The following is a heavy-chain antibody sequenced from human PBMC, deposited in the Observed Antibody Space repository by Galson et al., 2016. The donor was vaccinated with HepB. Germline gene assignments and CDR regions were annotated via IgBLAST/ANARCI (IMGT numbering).Heavy chain of an antibody. CDR3: ARARYRRLDDRQSRYSYGMDV. D-gene: IGHD3-16*02. CDR1: GGTFSGYF. Sequence: ETLSLTCAVYGGTFSGYFWSWVRRPPGKGLEGKGEIIHSGTTNYNPSLKSRVTISVDTSKNQFSLRLNLVPAEDTAVYYSARARYRRLDDRQSRYSYGMDVWGQGTRVTVPS. V-gene: IGHV4-34*12. J-gene: IGHJ6*02. CDR2: IIHSGTT.